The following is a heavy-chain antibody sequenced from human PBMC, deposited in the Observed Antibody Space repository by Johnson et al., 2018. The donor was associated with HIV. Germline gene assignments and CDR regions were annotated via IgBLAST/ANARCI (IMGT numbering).Heavy chain of an antibody. Sequence: QVQLVESGGGVVQSGGSLRLSCAASGFTFSSYGMHWVRQAPGKGLEWVAFIRNDGSNKYNADSVKGRFTISRDNSKNTLYLQMNSLRAEDTAVYYCARDNEDIVLVGAFDIWGQGTMVTVSS. V-gene: IGHV3-30*02. D-gene: IGHD2-8*02. CDR3: ARDNEDIVLVGAFDI. J-gene: IGHJ3*02. CDR1: GFTFSSYG. CDR2: IRNDGSNK.